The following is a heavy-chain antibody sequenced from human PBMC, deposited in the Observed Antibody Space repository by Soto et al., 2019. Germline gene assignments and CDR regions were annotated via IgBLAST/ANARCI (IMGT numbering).Heavy chain of an antibody. CDR3: ARHTYSSGYEGFDY. V-gene: IGHV1-8*01. J-gene: IGHJ4*02. D-gene: IGHD6-19*01. CDR2: MNPNSGNT. Sequence: ASVKVSCKASGYTFTSYDINWVRQATGQGLEWMGWMNPNSGNTGYAQKFQGRVTMTRNTSISTAYMELSSLRSEDTAVYYCARHTYSSGYEGFDYWGQGTLVTVSS. CDR1: GYTFTSYD.